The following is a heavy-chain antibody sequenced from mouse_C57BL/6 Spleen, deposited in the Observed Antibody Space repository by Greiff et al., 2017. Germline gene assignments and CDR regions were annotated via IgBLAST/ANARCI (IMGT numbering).Heavy chain of an antibody. D-gene: IGHD1-1*01. Sequence: VQLKQSGPELVKPGASVKIPCKASGYTFTDYNMDWVKQSHGKSLEWIGDINPNNGGTIYNQKFKGKATLTVDKSSSTAYMELRSLTSEDTAVYYCARGGGSSYAGWYFDVWGTGTTVTVSS. V-gene: IGHV1-18*01. J-gene: IGHJ1*03. CDR1: GYTFTDYN. CDR2: INPNNGGT. CDR3: ARGGGSSYAGWYFDV.